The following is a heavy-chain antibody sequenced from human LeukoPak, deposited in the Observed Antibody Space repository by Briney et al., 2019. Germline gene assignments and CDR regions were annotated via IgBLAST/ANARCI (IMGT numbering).Heavy chain of an antibody. D-gene: IGHD6-6*01. CDR2: VYYTGRS. V-gene: IGHV4-39*07. CDR1: GGSISSSSSY. Sequence: SETLSLTCTVSGGSISSSSSYWAWIRQPPGKGLEWIGTVYYTGRSDYNSSLKSRLTLSVDRSKNQFSLKLSSVTAADTAVYYCARTIGREYSPVGSLYYYYYYMDVWGKGTTVTVSS. J-gene: IGHJ6*03. CDR3: ARTIGREYSPVGSLYYYYYYMDV.